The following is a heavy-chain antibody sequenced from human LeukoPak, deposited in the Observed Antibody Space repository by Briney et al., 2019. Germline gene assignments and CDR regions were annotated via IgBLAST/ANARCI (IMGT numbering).Heavy chain of an antibody. V-gene: IGHV3-23*01. CDR2: ISDSGGST. D-gene: IGHD3-10*01. J-gene: IGHJ4*02. CDR1: GFTFSRYA. CDR3: GKDRYGSGSYGYFDY. Sequence: GGSLRLSCAASGFTFSRYAMSWVRQAPGKGLEWVSSISDSGGSTYYGDSVKGRFTISRDNSKKTLYLQMNSLRAEDTAVYYCGKDRYGSGSYGYFDYWGQGTPVTVSS.